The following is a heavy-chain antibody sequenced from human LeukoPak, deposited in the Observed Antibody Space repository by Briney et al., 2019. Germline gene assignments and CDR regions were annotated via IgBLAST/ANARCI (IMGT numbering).Heavy chain of an antibody. D-gene: IGHD1-14*01. V-gene: IGHV3-30*18. Sequence: GGSLRLSCAGSGFTFSNYGMHWVRQAPGKGLEWVAVISYDGKVKYYADSVEGRFTISRDNSKNTLYLQMDSLRAEDTALYYCAKGSGIDHYHWIDPWGQGTLVTVSS. J-gene: IGHJ5*02. CDR2: ISYDGKVK. CDR1: GFTFSNYG. CDR3: AKGSGIDHYHWIDP.